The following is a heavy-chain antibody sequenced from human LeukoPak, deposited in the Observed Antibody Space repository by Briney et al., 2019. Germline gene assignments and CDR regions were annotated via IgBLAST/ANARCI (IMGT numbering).Heavy chain of an antibody. CDR1: GFTFSSYA. J-gene: IGHJ4*02. V-gene: IGHV3-30*04. D-gene: IGHD6-6*01. Sequence: GGSLRLSCAASGFTFSSYAMHWVRQAPGKGLEWVAVISYDGSNKYYADSVKGRFTISRDNSKNTLYLQMNSLRAEDTAVYYCAKPSPKIAARLGFDYWGQGTLVTVSS. CDR2: ISYDGSNK. CDR3: AKPSPKIAARLGFDY.